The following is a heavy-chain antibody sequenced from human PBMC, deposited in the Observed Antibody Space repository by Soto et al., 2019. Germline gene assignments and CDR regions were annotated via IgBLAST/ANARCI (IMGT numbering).Heavy chain of an antibody. D-gene: IGHD2-15*01. V-gene: IGHV4-34*01. CDR1: GGSFSGYY. J-gene: IGHJ5*02. Sequence: PSETLSLTCAVYGGSFSGYYWGWIRQPPGEGLEWIGEINHSGSTNYNPSLKSRVTISVDTSKNQFSLKLSSVTAADTAVYYCARGPPSIVVVVAAPSEWFDPWGQGTLVTVSS. CDR2: INHSGST. CDR3: ARGPPSIVVVVAAPSEWFDP.